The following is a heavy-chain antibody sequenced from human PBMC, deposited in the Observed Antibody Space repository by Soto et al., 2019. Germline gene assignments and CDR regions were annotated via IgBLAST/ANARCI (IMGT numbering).Heavy chain of an antibody. CDR3: ATGGYQLLWTNWFDP. J-gene: IGHJ5*02. Sequence: ASVKVSCKVSGYTLTELSMHWVRQAPGKGLEWMGGFDPEDGETIYAQKFQGRVTMTEDTSTDTAYMELSSLRSEDTAVYYCATGGYQLLWTNWFDPWGQGTLVTVSS. V-gene: IGHV1-24*01. CDR2: FDPEDGET. D-gene: IGHD2-2*01. CDR1: GYTLTELS.